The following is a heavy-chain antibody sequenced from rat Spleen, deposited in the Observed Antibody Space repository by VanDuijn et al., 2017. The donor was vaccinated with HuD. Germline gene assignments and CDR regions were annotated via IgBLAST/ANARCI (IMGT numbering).Heavy chain of an antibody. CDR1: GLSLTSNS. CDR2: IWSNGGK. CDR3: ARMSVLQWYYFDY. Sequence: QVQLKESGPGLVQPSQTLSLTCTVPGLSLTSNSVSWIRQPPGKGLEWMGEIWSNGGKDYNSAIKSRLSISRDTSKSQVFLKMNSLQTEDTAMYFCARMSVLQWYYFDYWGQGVMVTVSS. V-gene: IGHV2-47*01. D-gene: IGHD1-1*01. J-gene: IGHJ2*01.